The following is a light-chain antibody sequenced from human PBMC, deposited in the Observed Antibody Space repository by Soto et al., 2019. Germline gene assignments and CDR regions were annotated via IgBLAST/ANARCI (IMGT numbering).Light chain of an antibody. CDR3: GTWDSSLSALYV. CDR2: DNN. J-gene: IGLJ1*01. CDR1: SSNIGNNY. V-gene: IGLV1-51*01. Sequence: QSALTQSPSVSAAPGQKVTISCSGSSSNIGNNYVSWYQQLPGTAPKLLIYDNNKRPSGIPDRFSGSKSGTSATLGITGLQTGDEADYYCGTWDSSLSALYVFGTGTKVTVL.